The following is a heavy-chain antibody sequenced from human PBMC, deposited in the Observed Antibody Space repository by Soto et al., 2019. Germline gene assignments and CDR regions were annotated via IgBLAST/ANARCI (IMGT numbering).Heavy chain of an antibody. J-gene: IGHJ6*02. D-gene: IGHD6-6*01. V-gene: IGHV1-69*13. CDR3: ARDKGPSSSSPYYYYGMDV. CDR2: IIPIFGTA. CDR1: GGTFSSYA. Sequence: SVKVSCKASGGTFSSYAISWVRQAPGQGLEWMGGIIPIFGTANYAQKFQGRVTITADESTSTAYMELSSLRSEDTAVYYCARDKGPSSSSPYYYYGMDVWGQGTTVTVSS.